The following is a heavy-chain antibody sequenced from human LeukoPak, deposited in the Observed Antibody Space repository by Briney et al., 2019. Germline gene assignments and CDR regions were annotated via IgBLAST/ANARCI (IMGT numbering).Heavy chain of an antibody. V-gene: IGHV4-38-2*02. D-gene: IGHD3-10*01. CDR2: MYHSGIT. Sequence: PSETLSLTCTVSGYSIDSAFYWGWIRQPPGKGLEWTGTMYHSGITYYNLSLKSRVTISVDTSKNQFSLKLNSVTAADTAVYYCARLTPGKNWFDPWGHGTLVTVSS. J-gene: IGHJ5*02. CDR3: ARLTPGKNWFDP. CDR1: GYSIDSAFY.